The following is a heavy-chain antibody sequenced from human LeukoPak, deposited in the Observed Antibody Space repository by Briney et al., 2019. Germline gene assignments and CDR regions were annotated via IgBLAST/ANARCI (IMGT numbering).Heavy chain of an antibody. CDR3: ARVYGSGSYDY. CDR2: INPSGGST. CDR1: GYTFTSYY. D-gene: IGHD3-10*01. Sequence: GASVKVSCKASGYTFTSYYMHWVRQAPGQGLEWMGIINPSGGSTSYAQKFQGRVTMTGDTPTSTVYMELSSLRSEDTAVYYCARVYGSGSYDYWGQGTLVTVSS. V-gene: IGHV1-46*01. J-gene: IGHJ4*02.